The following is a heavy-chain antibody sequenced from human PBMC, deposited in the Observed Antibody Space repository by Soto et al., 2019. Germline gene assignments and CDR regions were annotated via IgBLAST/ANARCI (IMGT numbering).Heavy chain of an antibody. D-gene: IGHD3-3*01. Sequence: QVQLQESGPGLVKPSQTLSLTCTVSGGSISSGGYYWSWIRQHPGKGLEWIGYIYYSGGTYYNPSLESRVTISVDPSKNQFSLKLSSVTAADTAVYYCAREYYDFWSGYYGGPYGMDVWGQGTTVTVSS. CDR3: AREYYDFWSGYYGGPYGMDV. V-gene: IGHV4-31*03. CDR2: IYYSGGT. J-gene: IGHJ6*02. CDR1: GGSISSGGYY.